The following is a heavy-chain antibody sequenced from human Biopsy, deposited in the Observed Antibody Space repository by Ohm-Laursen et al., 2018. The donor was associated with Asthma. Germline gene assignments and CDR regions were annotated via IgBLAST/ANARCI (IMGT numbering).Heavy chain of an antibody. D-gene: IGHD1-1*01. J-gene: IGHJ3*02. Sequence: SLRLSCAAFGFSFSNFAIHWVRQAPGKGLEWVAVISYDGTNKDYADSVKGRFTMARDNSKNTLDLQMNSLREEDTAVYYCVRDGTDDAFDIWGQGTVVSVSS. V-gene: IGHV3-30*03. CDR1: GFSFSNFA. CDR2: ISYDGTNK. CDR3: VRDGTDDAFDI.